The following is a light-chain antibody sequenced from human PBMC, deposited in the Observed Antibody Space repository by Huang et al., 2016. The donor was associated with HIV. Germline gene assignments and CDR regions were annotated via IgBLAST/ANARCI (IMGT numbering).Light chain of an antibody. Sequence: SPATLSLSPGESATLSCRTSQSVFSYLAWYQQRPGQAPRLLIYDASNRATGVSARFSGSGSGTDFALTISSLESEDFAVYYCQQRSAWPRTFGQGTKLEI. CDR2: DAS. CDR1: QSVFSY. J-gene: IGKJ2*01. CDR3: QQRSAWPRT. V-gene: IGKV3-11*01.